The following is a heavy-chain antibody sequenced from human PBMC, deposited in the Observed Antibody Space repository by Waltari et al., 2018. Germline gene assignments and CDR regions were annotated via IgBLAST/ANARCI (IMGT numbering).Heavy chain of an antibody. CDR1: VAPMMGINW. CDR2: VHRSGRT. D-gene: IGHD2-15*01. V-gene: IGHV4-4*02. CDR3: ARDRGSGLYLDS. Sequence: QLQRRGPGWWRPSDSLSLTSPVSVAPMMGINWWIWVRQAPGKGLEWFGQVHRSGRTNYHPSFASRVTVSIDTSNNQFSLKMPSPTAADTAMYYCARDRGSGLYLDSWGQGTLVTVS. J-gene: IGHJ4*02.